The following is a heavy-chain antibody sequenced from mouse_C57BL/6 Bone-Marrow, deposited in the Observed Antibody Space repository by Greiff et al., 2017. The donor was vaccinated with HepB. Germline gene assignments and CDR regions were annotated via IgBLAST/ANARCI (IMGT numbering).Heavy chain of an antibody. CDR3: ALLLFITH. Sequence: DVHLVESGGGLVKPGGSLKLSCAASGFTFSDYGMHWVRQAPEKGLEWVAYISSGSSTIYYADTVKGRFTISRDNAKNTLFLQMTSLRSEDTAMYYCALLLFITHWGQGTSVTVSS. CDR1: GFTFSDYG. CDR2: ISSGSSTI. D-gene: IGHD1-1*01. J-gene: IGHJ4*01. V-gene: IGHV5-17*01.